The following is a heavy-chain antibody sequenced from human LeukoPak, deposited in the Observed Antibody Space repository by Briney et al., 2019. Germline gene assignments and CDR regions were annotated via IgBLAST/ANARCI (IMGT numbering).Heavy chain of an antibody. CDR2: INPNSGGT. CDR1: GYTFTGYY. D-gene: IGHD5-12*01. J-gene: IGHJ4*02. CDR3: ARQKDIVATYYFDY. Sequence: GASVKVSCKASGYTFTGYYMHWVRQAPGRGLEWMGWINPNSGGTNYAQKFQGRVTMTRDTSISTAYMELSRLRSDDTAVYYCARQKDIVATYYFDYWGQGTLVTVSS. V-gene: IGHV1-2*02.